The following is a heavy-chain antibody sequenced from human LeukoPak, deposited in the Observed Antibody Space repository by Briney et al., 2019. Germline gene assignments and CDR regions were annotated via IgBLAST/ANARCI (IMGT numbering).Heavy chain of an antibody. D-gene: IGHD2-15*01. J-gene: IGHJ5*02. CDR1: GFTFSSYS. Sequence: GGSLRPSCAASGFTFSSYSMNWVRQAPGKGLEWVSSISSSSYMYYADSVKGRFTVSRDNAKNSLYLQMNSLRAEDTAVYYCARGVDCSGGSCYSNWFDPWGQGTLVTVSS. CDR2: ISSSSYM. CDR3: ARGVDCSGGSCYSNWFDP. V-gene: IGHV3-21*01.